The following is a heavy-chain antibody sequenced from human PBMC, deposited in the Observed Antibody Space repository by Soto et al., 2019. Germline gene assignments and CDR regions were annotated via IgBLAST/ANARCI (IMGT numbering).Heavy chain of an antibody. V-gene: IGHV3-7*01. CDR3: ARGGGIVDN. D-gene: IGHD3-10*01. CDR2: IKEDETNT. CDR1: GFPFSSYD. Sequence: GGSLRLSCATSGFPFSSYDMSWVRQAPGKGLEWMACIKEDETNTYYADSVRGRFTLSRDNTKNSLYLQMNSLRAEDTAVYYCARGGGIVDNWGQGTRVTVSS. J-gene: IGHJ4*02.